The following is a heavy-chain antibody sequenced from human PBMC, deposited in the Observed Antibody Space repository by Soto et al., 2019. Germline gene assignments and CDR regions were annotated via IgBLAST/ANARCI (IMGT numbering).Heavy chain of an antibody. J-gene: IGHJ6*02. CDR2: IYYSGGT. D-gene: IGHD3-3*01. Sequence: PSETLSLTCTVSGGSISSSSYYWGWIRQPPGKGLEWIGSIYYSGGTYYNPSLKSRVTISVDTSKNQFSLKLSSVTAADTAVYYCTLRFLEWLPNYGMDVWGQGTTVTVSS. CDR3: TLRFLEWLPNYGMDV. CDR1: GGSISSSSYY. V-gene: IGHV4-39*01.